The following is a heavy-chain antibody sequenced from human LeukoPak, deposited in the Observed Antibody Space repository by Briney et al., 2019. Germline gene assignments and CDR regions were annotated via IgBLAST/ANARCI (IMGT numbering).Heavy chain of an antibody. J-gene: IGHJ3*02. CDR1: GGSISSYY. CDR2: IYYSGST. Sequence: SQTLSLTCTVSGGSISSYYWSWIRQPPGKGLEWIGYIYYSGSTNYNPSLKSRVTISVDTSKSQFPLKLSSVTAADTAVYYCARDESSGWYLGAFDIWGQGTMVTVSS. V-gene: IGHV4-59*01. CDR3: ARDESSGWYLGAFDI. D-gene: IGHD6-19*01.